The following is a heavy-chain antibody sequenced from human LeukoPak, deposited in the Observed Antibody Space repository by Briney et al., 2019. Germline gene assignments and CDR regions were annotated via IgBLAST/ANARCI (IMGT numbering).Heavy chain of an antibody. J-gene: IGHJ4*02. Sequence: SGGSLRLSCAASEFNFINYFMSWVRQAPGKGLEWVSAVDGSGRTTYYADSVKGRFGISRDNSKKTLYLQMNSLRAEDTAIYYCAKGGCTNGVCRYYFDFWGQGTLVTVSS. V-gene: IGHV3-23*01. CDR3: AKGGCTNGVCRYYFDF. CDR2: VDGSGRTT. D-gene: IGHD2-8*01. CDR1: EFNFINYF.